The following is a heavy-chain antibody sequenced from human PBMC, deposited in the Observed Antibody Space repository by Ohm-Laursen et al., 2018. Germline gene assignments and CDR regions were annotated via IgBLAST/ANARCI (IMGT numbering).Heavy chain of an antibody. J-gene: IGHJ4*02. V-gene: IGHV3-48*01. CDR1: GFPFSAYS. CDR2: ISSSSSTI. D-gene: IGHD1-26*01. CDR3: ARDPGGY. Sequence: SLRLSCAASGFPFSAYSMNWVRQAPGKGLEWVSYISSSSSTIYYADSVKGRFTISRDNAKNSLYLQMNGLRAEDAAVYYCARDPGGYWGQGTLVTVSS.